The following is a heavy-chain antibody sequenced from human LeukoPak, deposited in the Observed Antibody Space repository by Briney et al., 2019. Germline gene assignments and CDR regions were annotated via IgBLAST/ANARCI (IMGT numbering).Heavy chain of an antibody. J-gene: IGHJ5*02. V-gene: IGHV4-59*12. D-gene: IGHD2-2*01. Sequence: SETLSLTCTVSGGSITSYYWSWIRQPPGKGLEWIGYIYHSGSTYYNPSLKSRVTISVDRSKNQFSLKLSSVTAADTAVYYCARGYCSSTSCYRIDWFDPWGQGTLVTVSS. CDR1: GGSITSYY. CDR3: ARGYCSSTSCYRIDWFDP. CDR2: IYHSGST.